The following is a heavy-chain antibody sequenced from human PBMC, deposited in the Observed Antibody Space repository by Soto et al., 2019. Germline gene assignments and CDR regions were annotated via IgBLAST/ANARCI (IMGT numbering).Heavy chain of an antibody. V-gene: IGHV4-34*02. CDR2: IDHSGST. D-gene: IGHD3-3*01. CDR3: ARGGQYYEFWSGYYDC. Sequence: QVQLQQWGAGLLKPSETLSLTCAVYGGSFSGYYWSWIRQPPGKGLEWIGEIDHSGSTNYSPALRIRVTISVDTSKHQLSLKLSSVTAADAAVYYCARGGQYYEFWSGYYDCWGQGTLVTVSS. CDR1: GGSFSGYY. J-gene: IGHJ4*02.